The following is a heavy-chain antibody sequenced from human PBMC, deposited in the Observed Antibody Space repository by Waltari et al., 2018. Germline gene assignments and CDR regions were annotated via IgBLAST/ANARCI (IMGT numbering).Heavy chain of an antibody. J-gene: IGHJ4*02. D-gene: IGHD6-19*01. CDR3: ARSVAGVGMEY. V-gene: IGHV4-34*02. Sequence: QVQLQQWGAGLLKPSETLSLSCDVSGGSLSGFHWPWIRQTPGKGLEWIGDITFSGNTNSNPSLKGRITVSLDTSRRQLSLRVTPMTAADTGVYFCARSVAGVGMEYWGQGTPVTVSS. CDR1: GGSLSGFH. CDR2: ITFSGNT.